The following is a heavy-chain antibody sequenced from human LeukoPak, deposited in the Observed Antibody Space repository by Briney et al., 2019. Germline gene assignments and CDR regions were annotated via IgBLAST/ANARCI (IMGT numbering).Heavy chain of an antibody. V-gene: IGHV1-18*01. CDR3: ARDRYYYDSSGYYAWFDP. CDR1: GYTFTSYG. D-gene: IGHD3-22*01. CDR2: ISGYNGNT. Sequence: GASVKVSCKASGYTFTSYGISWVRQAPGKGLEWMGWISGYNGNTNYAQNLQGRVTMTTDTSTSTAYMELRSLRSDDTAVYYCARDRYYYDSSGYYAWFDPWGQGTLVTVSS. J-gene: IGHJ5*02.